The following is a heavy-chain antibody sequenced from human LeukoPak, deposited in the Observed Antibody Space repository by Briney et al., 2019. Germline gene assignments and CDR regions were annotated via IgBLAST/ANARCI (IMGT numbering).Heavy chain of an antibody. CDR1: GGSISSYY. CDR3: ARERVTYQPLLGSLENYYYYYGMDV. CDR2: IYYSGST. D-gene: IGHD2-2*01. Sequence: LETLSLTCTVSGGSISSYYWTWIRQPPGKGLEWIGYIYYSGSTNYNPSLKSRVTISVDTSKNQFSLKLSSVTAADTAVYYCARERVTYQPLLGSLENYYYYYGMDVWGQGTTVTVSS. J-gene: IGHJ6*02. V-gene: IGHV4-59*01.